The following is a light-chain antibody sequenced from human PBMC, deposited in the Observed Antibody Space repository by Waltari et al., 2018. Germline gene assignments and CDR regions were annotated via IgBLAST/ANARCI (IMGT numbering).Light chain of an antibody. CDR3: LQDYNYPRA. CDR2: AAS. CDR1: QDIKND. Sequence: AIQMTQSPSSLSASVGDRVTITCRASQDIKNDLGWDQQKPGKAPNLLIKAASRLQTGVPSRFSGSASGTDFTLTISSLQPEDFATYYCLQDYNYPRAFGQGTKVEIK. V-gene: IGKV1-6*01. J-gene: IGKJ1*01.